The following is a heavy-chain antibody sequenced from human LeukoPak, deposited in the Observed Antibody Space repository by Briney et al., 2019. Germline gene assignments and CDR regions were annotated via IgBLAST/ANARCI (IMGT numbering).Heavy chain of an antibody. D-gene: IGHD6-19*01. V-gene: IGHV4-34*01. Sequence: SETLSLTCAVYGGSFSGYYWSWIRQPPGKGLEWIGEINHSGSTNYNPSLKSRVTISVDTSKNQFSLKLSSVTAADTAVYYCAMTSSGWYSAFDYWGQGTLVTVSS. CDR1: GGSFSGYY. CDR2: INHSGST. J-gene: IGHJ4*02. CDR3: AMTSSGWYSAFDY.